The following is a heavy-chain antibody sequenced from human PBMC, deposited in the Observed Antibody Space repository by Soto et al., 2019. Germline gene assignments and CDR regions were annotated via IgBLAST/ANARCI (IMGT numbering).Heavy chain of an antibody. CDR1: GGSISSGGYS. V-gene: IGHV4-30-2*01. J-gene: IGHJ4*02. D-gene: IGHD2-15*01. CDR3: ARGQVVAAQH. Sequence: PSETLSLTCAVSGGSISSGGYSGSWIRQPPGKGLEWIGYIYHSGSTYYNPSLKSRVTISVDRSKNQFSLKLSSVTAADTAVYYCARGQVVAAQHWGQGTLVTVS. CDR2: IYHSGST.